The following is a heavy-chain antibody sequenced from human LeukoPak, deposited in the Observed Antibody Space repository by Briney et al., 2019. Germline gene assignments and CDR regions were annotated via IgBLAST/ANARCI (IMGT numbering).Heavy chain of an antibody. CDR2: IYYSGST. Sequence: SETLPLTCTVSGGSISSYYWTWIRQPPGKGLEWIGYIYYSGSTNYNPSLKSRVTISVGTSKNQFSLKLSSVTAADTAVYYCARSGDYYDSSGDDAFDIWGQGTMVTVSS. J-gene: IGHJ3*02. CDR3: ARSGDYYDSSGDDAFDI. D-gene: IGHD3-22*01. CDR1: GGSISSYY. V-gene: IGHV4-59*01.